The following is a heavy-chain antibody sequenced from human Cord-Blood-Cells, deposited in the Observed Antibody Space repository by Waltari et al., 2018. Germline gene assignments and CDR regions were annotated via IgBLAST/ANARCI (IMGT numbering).Heavy chain of an antibody. CDR1: GYTFTGYY. J-gene: IGHJ4*02. D-gene: IGHD6-6*01. Sequence: QVQLVQSGAEVKKPGASVKVSCKASGYTFTGYYMHWVRPAPGQGLEWMGRINPNSGGTNYAQKCQGRVTMTRDTSISTAYMELSRLRSDDTAVYYCARVRRSSSSCDYWGQGTLVTVSS. CDR3: ARVRRSSSSCDY. V-gene: IGHV1-2*06. CDR2: INPNSGGT.